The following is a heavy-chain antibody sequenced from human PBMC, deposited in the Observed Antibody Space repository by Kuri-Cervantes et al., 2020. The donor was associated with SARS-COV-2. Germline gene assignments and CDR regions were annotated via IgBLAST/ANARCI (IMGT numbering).Heavy chain of an antibody. D-gene: IGHD2-15*01. Sequence: GGSLRLSCAASGFTFSSYAMHWVRQAPGKGLEWVAFIRYDGSNKYYADSVKGRFTISRDNSKNTLYLQMNSLRAEDTAVYYCAKDLGYCSGGSCYADYFDYWGQGTLVTVSS. J-gene: IGHJ4*02. CDR1: GFTFSSYA. CDR2: IRYDGSNK. CDR3: AKDLGYCSGGSCYADYFDY. V-gene: IGHV3-30*02.